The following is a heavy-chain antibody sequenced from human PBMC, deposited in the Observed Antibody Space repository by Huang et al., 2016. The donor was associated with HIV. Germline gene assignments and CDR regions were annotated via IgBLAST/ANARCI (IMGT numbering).Heavy chain of an antibody. V-gene: IGHV3-49*03. CDR3: STDGEPYYFEY. CDR2: ISSNVYGGTG. CDR1: GFPFRDYA. J-gene: IGHJ4*02. Sequence: EVNMVESGGGSVQPGRSLRLSCLTSGFPFRDYAITWFRQAPGKGLEWVGLISSNVYGGTGQYAASVKGRFIISRDESRNIAYLEMNSPKTDDTGTYYCSTDGEPYYFEYWGRGTRVTVAS.